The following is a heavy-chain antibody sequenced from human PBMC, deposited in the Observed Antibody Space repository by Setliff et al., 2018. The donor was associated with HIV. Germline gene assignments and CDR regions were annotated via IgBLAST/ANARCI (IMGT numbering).Heavy chain of an antibody. Sequence: SETLSLTCSVSGGSISSSNYYWGWIRQPPGKGLEWIGGIYYSGSFSYNPSLKSRVTISLDTSKNQFSLNLTSVTAADTAVYYCASVYSSGWYFFDYWGQGTLVTVSS. J-gene: IGHJ4*02. D-gene: IGHD6-19*01. CDR1: GGSISSSNYY. CDR2: IYYSGSF. V-gene: IGHV4-39*07. CDR3: ASVYSSGWYFFDY.